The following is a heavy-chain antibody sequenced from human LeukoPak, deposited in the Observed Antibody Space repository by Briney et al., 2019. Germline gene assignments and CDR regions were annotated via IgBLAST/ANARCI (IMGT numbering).Heavy chain of an antibody. CDR3: AKVSWANYFDY. J-gene: IGHJ4*02. V-gene: IGHV3-23*01. CDR1: GFSFSSYA. Sequence: GGSPRLSCAASGFSFSSYAMSWVRQAPGKGLGWVSAISGSGGNTYYADSVRGRFTISRDNSKNTLYLQMNSLRAEDTAIYYCAKVSWANYFDYWGQGTLVTVSS. CDR2: ISGSGGNT. D-gene: IGHD6-13*01.